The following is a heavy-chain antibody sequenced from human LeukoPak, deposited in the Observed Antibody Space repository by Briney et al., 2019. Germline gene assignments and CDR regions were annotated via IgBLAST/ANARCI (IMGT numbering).Heavy chain of an antibody. D-gene: IGHD6-13*01. CDR1: GGFISSSSYY. Sequence: SETLSLTCTVSGGFISSSSYYWGWIRQPPGKGLEWIGYIYYSGSTNYNPSLKSRVTISVDTSKNQFSLKLSSVTAADTAVYYCARGHMRQLVTPYYYYGMDVWGQGTTVTVSS. CDR2: IYYSGST. J-gene: IGHJ6*02. CDR3: ARGHMRQLVTPYYYYGMDV. V-gene: IGHV4-61*05.